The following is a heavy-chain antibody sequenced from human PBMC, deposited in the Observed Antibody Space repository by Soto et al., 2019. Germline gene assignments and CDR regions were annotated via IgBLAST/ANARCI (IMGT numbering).Heavy chain of an antibody. Sequence: GESLKISCEGSGYGFTSYWITWVRQMPGKGLEWMGRIDPSDSSTKYSPSFQGHVSISADKSLSTAYLQWSSLKASDTAMYYCARQYCSSTSCYREDAFDIWGQGTMVTVS. V-gene: IGHV5-10-1*01. CDR3: ARQYCSSTSCYREDAFDI. D-gene: IGHD2-2*02. CDR1: GYGFTSYW. J-gene: IGHJ3*02. CDR2: IDPSDSST.